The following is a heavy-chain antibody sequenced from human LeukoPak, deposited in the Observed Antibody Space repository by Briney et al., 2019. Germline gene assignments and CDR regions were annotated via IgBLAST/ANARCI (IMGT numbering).Heavy chain of an antibody. D-gene: IGHD6-19*01. CDR2: ISGSGGST. CDR1: GFTFSSYA. V-gene: IGHV3-23*01. CDR3: SRLYSSGRVAGTEFDY. J-gene: IGHJ4*02. Sequence: GSLRLSCAASGFTFSSYAMSWVRQAPGKGLEWVSAISGSGGSTYYADSVKGRFTISRDNSKNTLYLQMNSLRAEDTAVYYCSRLYSSGRVAGTEFDYWGQGTLVTVSS.